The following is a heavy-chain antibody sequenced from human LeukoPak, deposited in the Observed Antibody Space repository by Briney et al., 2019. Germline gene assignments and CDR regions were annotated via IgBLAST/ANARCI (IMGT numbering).Heavy chain of an antibody. V-gene: IGHV3-21*01. Sequence: GGSLRLSCAASGFSFSRYAMNWVRQAPGKGLEWVSYISSSSSYIYYADSVRGRFTISRDNAKNSLYLQMNSLRAEDTAVYYCARDLGVYSGYDSFDYWGQGTLVTVSS. CDR1: GFSFSRYA. D-gene: IGHD5-12*01. CDR3: ARDLGVYSGYDSFDY. CDR2: ISSSSSYI. J-gene: IGHJ4*02.